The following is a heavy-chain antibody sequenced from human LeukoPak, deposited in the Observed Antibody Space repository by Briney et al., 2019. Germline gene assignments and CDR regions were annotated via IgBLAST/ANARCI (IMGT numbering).Heavy chain of an antibody. CDR2: VSADGSTT. Sequence: PGGSLRLSCVVSGFTFSTYWMHWVRQAPGKGVVWVSRVSADGSTTIYADSVKGRFTISRDNGINTVYLQMNSLRAEDTAVYYCARGFDGYPFGWWFDPWGQGTLVTVSS. CDR1: GFTFSTYW. CDR3: ARGFDGYPFGWWFDP. V-gene: IGHV3-74*01. D-gene: IGHD5-24*01. J-gene: IGHJ5*02.